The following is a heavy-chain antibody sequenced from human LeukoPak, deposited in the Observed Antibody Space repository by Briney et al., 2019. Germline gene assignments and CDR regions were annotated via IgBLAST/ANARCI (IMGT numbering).Heavy chain of an antibody. D-gene: IGHD6-19*01. Sequence: QPGGSLRLSCVASGFIFRDYAMTWVRQAPGKGLEWVSILSNRGSSYYADSVKGRFTVSRDNSKNTLYLQMNSLRAEDKAVYYCAKLEGSAWDVLYFDYWGQGALVTISS. CDR1: GFIFRDYA. J-gene: IGHJ4*02. CDR2: LSNRGSS. V-gene: IGHV3-23*01. CDR3: AKLEGSAWDVLYFDY.